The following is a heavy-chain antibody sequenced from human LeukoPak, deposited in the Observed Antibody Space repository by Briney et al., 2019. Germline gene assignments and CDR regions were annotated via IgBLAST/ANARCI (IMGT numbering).Heavy chain of an antibody. CDR1: GGSFSGYY. CDR3: ARRYCSGGSCYFFDY. D-gene: IGHD2-15*01. J-gene: IGHJ4*02. Sequence: SETLSLTCAVYGGSFSGYYWSWIRQPPGKGLEWIGEINHSGSTNYNPSLKSRVTISVDTSKNQFSLKLSSVTAADTAVYYCARRYCSGGSCYFFDYWGQGTLVTVSS. V-gene: IGHV4-34*01. CDR2: INHSGST.